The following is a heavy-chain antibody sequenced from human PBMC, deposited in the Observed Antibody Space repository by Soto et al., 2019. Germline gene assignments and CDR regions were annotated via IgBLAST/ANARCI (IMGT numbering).Heavy chain of an antibody. V-gene: IGHV1-8*01. CDR3: ARAATKFYSGRYPFFRY. CDR2: MNPNSGNT. Sequence: ASVKVSCKASGYTFTSYDINWVRQATGQGLEWMGWMNPNSGNTGYAQKFQGRVTMTRNTSISTAYMELSSLRSEDTAVYYCARAATKFYSGRYPFFRYWGQGTLVTVSS. D-gene: IGHD1-26*01. CDR1: GYTFTSYD. J-gene: IGHJ4*02.